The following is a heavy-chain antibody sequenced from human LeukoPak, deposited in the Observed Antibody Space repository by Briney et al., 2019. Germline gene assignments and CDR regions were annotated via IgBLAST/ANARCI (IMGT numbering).Heavy chain of an antibody. CDR3: AGLFDYYGMDV. CDR1: GGSISSYY. D-gene: IGHD3-3*01. J-gene: IGHJ6*02. CDR2: IYYSGST. V-gene: IGHV4-59*08. Sequence: SETLSLTCTVSGGSISSYYWSGIPQPPGKGLEWIGYIYYSGSTNYNPSLKSRVTISVDTSKNQFSLKLSSVTAADTAVYYCAGLFDYYGMDVWGQGTTVTVSS.